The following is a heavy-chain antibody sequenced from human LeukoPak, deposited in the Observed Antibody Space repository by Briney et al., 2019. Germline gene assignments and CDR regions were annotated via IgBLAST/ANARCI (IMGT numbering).Heavy chain of an antibody. CDR1: GFTFIDHY. D-gene: IGHD5/OR15-5a*01. CDR3: ARRNSVTQGLDN. Sequence: GGSLRLSCAASGFTFIDHYMDWVRQAPGKGLEWIGRIRNKANSYTTEYAASGKGIFTVSRDDSKNSLFLQMNSLESEDTAVYYCARRNSVTQGLDNWGQGTLVTVSS. J-gene: IGHJ4*02. CDR2: IRNKANSYTT. V-gene: IGHV3-72*01.